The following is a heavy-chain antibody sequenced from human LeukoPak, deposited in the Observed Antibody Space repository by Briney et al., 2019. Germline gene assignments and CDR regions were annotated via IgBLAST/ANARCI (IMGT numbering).Heavy chain of an antibody. D-gene: IGHD1-26*01. V-gene: IGHV3-48*03. CDR2: ISSSGATI. CDR3: ARDPSESVGAIWAFDI. CDR1: GFTFHNYE. J-gene: IGHJ3*02. Sequence: GGSLRLSCAASGFTFHNYEMNWVRQAPGKGLEWVSYISSSGATIYYADAVKGRFTISRDNAKSSLYLQMNSLRAEDTAVYYCARDPSESVGAIWAFDIWGQGTMVTVSS.